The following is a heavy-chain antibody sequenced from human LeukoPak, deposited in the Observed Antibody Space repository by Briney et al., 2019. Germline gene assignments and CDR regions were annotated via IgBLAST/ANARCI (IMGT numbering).Heavy chain of an antibody. CDR1: GFTFSSYE. J-gene: IGHJ6*03. CDR3: ARDPVAAAAETLYYYYYMDV. Sequence: GGSLRLSCAASGFTFSSYEMNWVRQAPGKGLEWVSYISSSGSTIYYADSVKGRFTIARDDAENSLYLQMDYLRAEDTAVYYCARDPVAAAAETLYYYYYMDVWGEGTPVTISS. D-gene: IGHD6-13*01. V-gene: IGHV3-48*03. CDR2: ISSSGSTI.